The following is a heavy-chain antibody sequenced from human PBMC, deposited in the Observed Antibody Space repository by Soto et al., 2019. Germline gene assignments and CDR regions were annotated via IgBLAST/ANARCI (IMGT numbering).Heavy chain of an antibody. J-gene: IGHJ4*02. CDR1: GYTFTSYA. CDR2: IDAGNGNT. CDR3: ARQAEGGYNYSY. Sequence: QVQLVQAGAEVKKPGASVKVSCKASGYTFTSYAMHWVRQAPGQRLEWMGWIDAGNGNTKYSQKFQGRVTITRDTSASTAYMELSSLRSEDTAVYYCARQAEGGYNYSYWGQGTLVTVSS. V-gene: IGHV1-3*01. D-gene: IGHD5-12*01.